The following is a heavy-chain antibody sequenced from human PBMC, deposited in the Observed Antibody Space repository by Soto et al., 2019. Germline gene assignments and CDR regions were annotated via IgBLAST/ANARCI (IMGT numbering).Heavy chain of an antibody. Sequence: QVQLVQSGAEMKKPGSSVKVSYQSSGGTFNTYAMNWVRQAPGQGPEWMGDISPMFGAANYEPKCQGRVTITADESTGTSYMQLSSLTSEDTALYFCAREVQVHTPAFVYWGQGTLVTVSS. J-gene: IGHJ4*02. CDR3: AREVQVHTPAFVY. CDR2: ISPMFGAA. V-gene: IGHV1-69*19. D-gene: IGHD3-10*01. CDR1: GGTFNTYA.